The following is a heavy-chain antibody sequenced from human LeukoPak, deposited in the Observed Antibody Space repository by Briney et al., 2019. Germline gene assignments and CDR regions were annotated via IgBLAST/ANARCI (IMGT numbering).Heavy chain of an antibody. CDR1: GYSFTGHY. Sequence: ASVMVSCKASGYSFTGHYLYWVRQAPGQGLEWMGWINPASGGTEYAQMVQGMVTMTTDTSTNTAYMELTGLISDDTAVYYCSKSGLGGLDSTAYRFLEHWGQGTLIAVSS. CDR2: INPASGGT. D-gene: IGHD3-22*01. CDR3: SKSGLGGLDSTAYRFLEH. V-gene: IGHV1-2*02. J-gene: IGHJ4*02.